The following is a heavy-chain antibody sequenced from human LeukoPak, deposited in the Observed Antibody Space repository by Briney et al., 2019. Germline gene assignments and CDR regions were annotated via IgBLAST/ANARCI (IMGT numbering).Heavy chain of an antibody. D-gene: IGHD2-2*01. CDR1: GFTFSSYA. Sequence: GGSLRLSCAASGFTFSSYAMSWVRQAPGKGLEWVSTISGSGAPTFYADSVKGRFTISRDIKNTLSLQMNSLRAEDTAVYYCAKYSYGDCFITSCHHRGWFDPWGQGTLVTVSS. J-gene: IGHJ5*02. CDR3: AKYSYGDCFITSCHHRGWFDP. CDR2: ISGSGAPT. V-gene: IGHV3-23*01.